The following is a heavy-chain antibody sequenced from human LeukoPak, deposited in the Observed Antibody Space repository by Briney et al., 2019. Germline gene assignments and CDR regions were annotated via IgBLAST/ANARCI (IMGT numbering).Heavy chain of an antibody. J-gene: IGHJ4*02. Sequence: GGSLRLSCAASGFSINSYAMHWVRQAPGKGLEWVATVSYDGSNKYYADSVKGRFTISRDNSKNTLYLQMSSLRAEDTAVYYCTKDKGDFWSGHHYWGQGTLVTVSS. CDR3: TKDKGDFWSGHHY. CDR1: GFSINSYA. V-gene: IGHV3-30-3*01. D-gene: IGHD3-3*01. CDR2: VSYDGSNK.